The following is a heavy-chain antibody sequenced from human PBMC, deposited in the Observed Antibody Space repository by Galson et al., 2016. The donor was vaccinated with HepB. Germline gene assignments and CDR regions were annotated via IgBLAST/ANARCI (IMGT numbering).Heavy chain of an antibody. CDR1: GFIFSNYR. CDR3: ASVGPPVVVDGTTHVLDAFDI. D-gene: IGHD2-15*01. Sequence: SLRLSCAGSGFIFSNYRMTWVRQAPGKGLEWVSAISNNSRYIHYADSVKGRFSISRDNAENSLFLEMNSLRVDDTAVYYCASVGPPVVVDGTTHVLDAFDIWGQGTMV. V-gene: IGHV3-21*01. J-gene: IGHJ3*02. CDR2: ISNNSRYI.